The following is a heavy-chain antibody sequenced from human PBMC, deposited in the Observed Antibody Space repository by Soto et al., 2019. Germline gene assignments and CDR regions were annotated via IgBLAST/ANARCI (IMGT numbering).Heavy chain of an antibody. CDR2: INHSGST. CDR1: GGSFSGYY. V-gene: IGHV4-34*01. J-gene: IGHJ5*02. CDR3: ARGGRYCSSTSCYTMGRWFDP. D-gene: IGHD2-2*02. Sequence: SETLSLTCAVYGGSFSGYYLGWIRQRPGKGLEWIGEINHSGSTNYNPSLKSRVTISVDTSKNQFSLKLSSVTAADTAVYYCARGGRYCSSTSCYTMGRWFDPWGQGTLVTVSS.